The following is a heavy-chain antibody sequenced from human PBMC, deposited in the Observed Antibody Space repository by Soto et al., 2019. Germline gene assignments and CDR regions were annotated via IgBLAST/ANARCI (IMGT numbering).Heavy chain of an antibody. J-gene: IGHJ4*02. Sequence: QVQLVQSGAEVKKPGSSVKVSCKASGGTFSSYTISWVRQAPGQGLEWMGRISPILGIANYAQKFQGRVTITADKSTSTAYMELSSLRSEDTAVYYCARELEVTRENYWGQGTLVTVSS. CDR2: ISPILGIA. CDR3: ARELEVTRENY. CDR1: GGTFSSYT. D-gene: IGHD2-21*02. V-gene: IGHV1-69*08.